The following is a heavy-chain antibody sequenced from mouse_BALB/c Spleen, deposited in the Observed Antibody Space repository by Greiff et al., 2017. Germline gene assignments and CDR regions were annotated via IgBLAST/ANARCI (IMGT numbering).Heavy chain of an antibody. CDR3: ARRGYYGSSPLYFDV. J-gene: IGHJ1*01. CDR2: ISSGGSYT. D-gene: IGHD1-1*01. CDR1: GFTFSSYA. V-gene: IGHV5-9-4*01. Sequence: EVKLEESGGGLVKPGGSLKLSCAASGFTFSSYAMSWVRQSPEKRLEWVAEISSGGSYTYYPDTVTGRFTISRDNAKNTLYLEMSSLRSEDTAMYYCARRGYYGSSPLYFDVWGAGTTVTVSS.